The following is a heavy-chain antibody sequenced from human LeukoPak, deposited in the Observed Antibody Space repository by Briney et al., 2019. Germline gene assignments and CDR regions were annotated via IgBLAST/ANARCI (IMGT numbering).Heavy chain of an antibody. V-gene: IGHV1-18*01. J-gene: IGHJ4*02. CDR2: ISTYRGNK. Sequence: ASVKVSCKASGYTFTESGISWVRQAPGQGLEWMGWISTYRGNKKFAQRFQGRVTMTTDTSASTAYVELRSLRSDDTAIYYCARDRDWNLDYWGQGTLVTVSS. CDR3: ARDRDWNLDY. CDR1: GYTFTESG. D-gene: IGHD1-1*01.